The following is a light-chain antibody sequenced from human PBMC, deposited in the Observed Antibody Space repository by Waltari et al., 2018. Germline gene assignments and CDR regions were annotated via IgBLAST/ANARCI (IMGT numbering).Light chain of an antibody. CDR1: RSKLRAGYG. CDR2: GNS. Sequence: QSVLTPPPSVSGAPGQRVTISCTGSRSKLRAGYGVRWYQQLPGTAPKLPIYGNSNRPSGVPDRFSGSKSGTSASLAITGLQAEDEADYYCQSYDSSLSGYVFGTGTKVTVL. J-gene: IGLJ1*01. V-gene: IGLV1-40*01. CDR3: QSYDSSLSGYV.